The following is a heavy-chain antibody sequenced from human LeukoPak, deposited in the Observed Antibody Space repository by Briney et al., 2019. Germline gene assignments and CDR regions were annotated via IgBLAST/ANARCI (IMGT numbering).Heavy chain of an antibody. CDR3: ARVGRHGDYFDY. Sequence: SETLSLTCTVSGGPISSSSYYWGWIRQPPGKGLEWIGSIYYSGSTYYNPSLKSRVTISVDTSKNQFSLKLSSVTAADTAVYYCARVGRHGDYFDYWGQGTLVTVSS. V-gene: IGHV4-39*07. CDR1: GGPISSSSYY. CDR2: IYYSGST. D-gene: IGHD4-17*01. J-gene: IGHJ4*02.